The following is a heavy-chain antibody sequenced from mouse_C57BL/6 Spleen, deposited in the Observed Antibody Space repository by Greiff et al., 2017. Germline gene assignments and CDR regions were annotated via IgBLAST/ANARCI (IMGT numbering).Heavy chain of an antibody. CDR1: GYSITSGYY. CDR2: ISNDGSN. D-gene: IGHD2-4*01. Sequence: EVKLQESGPGLVKPSQSLSLTCSVTGYSITSGYYWNWIRQFPGNKLEWVGNISNDGSNKYNPSLKNRITFTRDKSTSPFFLKLNSVTTEDTATYYFASSDYDEYFDYWGQGTTLTVSS. V-gene: IGHV3-6*01. CDR3: ASSDYDEYFDY. J-gene: IGHJ2*01.